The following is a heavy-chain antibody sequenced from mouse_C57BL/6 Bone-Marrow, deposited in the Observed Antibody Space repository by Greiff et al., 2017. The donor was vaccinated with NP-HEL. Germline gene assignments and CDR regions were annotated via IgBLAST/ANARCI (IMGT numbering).Heavy chain of an antibody. V-gene: IGHV8-12*01. CDR1: GFSLSTSGMG. CDR3: ARRVTTVVATDYAMDY. J-gene: IGHJ4*01. D-gene: IGHD1-1*01. Sequence: QVTLKESGPGILQSSQTLSLTCSFSGFSLSTSGMGVSWIRQPSGKGLEWLAHIYWDDDKRYNPSLKSRLTISKDTSRNQVFLKITSVDTADTATYYCARRVTTVVATDYAMDYWGQGTSVTVSS. CDR2: IYWDDDK.